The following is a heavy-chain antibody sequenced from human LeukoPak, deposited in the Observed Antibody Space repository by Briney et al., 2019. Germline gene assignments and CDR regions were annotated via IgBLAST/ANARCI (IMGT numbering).Heavy chain of an antibody. CDR3: AKERELSSLGNWFDP. CDR2: ISYDGSNK. V-gene: IGHV3-30*18. CDR1: GFTVSSNY. Sequence: GGSLRLSCAASGFTVSSNYMSWVRQAPGKGLEWVAVISYDGSNKYYADSVKGRFTISRDNSKNTLYLQMNSLRAEDTAVYYCAKERELSSLGNWFDPWGQGTLVTVSS. D-gene: IGHD3-16*02. J-gene: IGHJ5*02.